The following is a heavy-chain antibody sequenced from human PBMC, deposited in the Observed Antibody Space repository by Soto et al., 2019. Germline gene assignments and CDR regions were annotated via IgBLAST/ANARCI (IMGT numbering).Heavy chain of an antibody. V-gene: IGHV3-30*18. Sequence: QVQLVESGGGVVQPGTSLRLCCAASGFTSSSFVIHWVRQAPGKGLEWLAVISSDGNNQYYADAVKGRFTISSHNSKKTLYLQVNSLRAEDTAVYFCTKERGVRDAFDIWGQGTMVTVS. CDR1: GFTSSSFV. D-gene: IGHD3-10*01. CDR3: TKERGVRDAFDI. J-gene: IGHJ3*02. CDR2: ISSDGNNQ.